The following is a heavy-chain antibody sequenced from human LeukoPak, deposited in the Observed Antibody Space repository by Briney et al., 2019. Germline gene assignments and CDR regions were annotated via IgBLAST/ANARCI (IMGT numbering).Heavy chain of an antibody. J-gene: IGHJ4*02. CDR3: TRDVFSGRFSSEY. D-gene: IGHD1-26*01. V-gene: IGHV3-23*01. CDR2: IIAVGGAT. Sequence: PGGSLRLSCAASGFTFSNFSMSWVRQAPGKGLEWVSVIIAVGGATFYADSVKGRFTISRDNFKNTLYLQMNSLRAEDTAVYYCTRDVFSGRFSSEYWGQGTLVTVSS. CDR1: GFTFSNFS.